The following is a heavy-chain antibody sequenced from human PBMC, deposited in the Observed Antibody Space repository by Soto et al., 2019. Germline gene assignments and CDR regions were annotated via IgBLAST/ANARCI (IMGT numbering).Heavy chain of an antibody. CDR1: GFSLSTSGMC. J-gene: IGHJ4*02. Sequence: SGPTLVNPTQTLSLTCTFSGFSLSTSGMCVSWIRQPPGKALEWLALIDWDDDKYYSTSLKTRLTISKDTSKNQVVLTMTNMDPVDTATYYCARALIYDWDYSGTPRPLKAFDYWGQGTLVTVSS. V-gene: IGHV2-70*01. D-gene: IGHD1-26*01. CDR2: IDWDDDK. CDR3: ARALIYDWDYSGTPRPLKAFDY.